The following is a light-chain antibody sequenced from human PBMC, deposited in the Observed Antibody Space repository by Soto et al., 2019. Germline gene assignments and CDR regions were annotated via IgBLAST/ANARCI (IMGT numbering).Light chain of an antibody. J-gene: IGKJ1*01. CDR2: GTS. CDR3: QQYGRSWT. Sequence: EIVLTQSPGTLSLSPGERATLSCRASQSVRSSYLAWYQHKPGQAPRLLIYGTSSRATGIPDRFSGSGSGTDFTLTISRLEPEDFAVYFCQQYGRSWTFGQGTKVEI. V-gene: IGKV3-20*01. CDR1: QSVRSSY.